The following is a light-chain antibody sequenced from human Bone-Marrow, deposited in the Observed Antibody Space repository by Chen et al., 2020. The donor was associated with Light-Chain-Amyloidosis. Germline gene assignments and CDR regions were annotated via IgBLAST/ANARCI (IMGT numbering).Light chain of an antibody. Sequence: QSALTHPRSVSGSPGQSFTISCTGTRGDVGGYEGFSWYQQSPVKPPKLIIYDVSKRPSWVPDLFSGSKSGNTASLTISGLQAADEADYYCCSTAGRSTLVFGGGTTLTVL. CDR3: CSTAGRSTLV. J-gene: IGLJ2*01. V-gene: IGLV2-11*02. CDR2: DVS. CDR1: RGDVGGYEG.